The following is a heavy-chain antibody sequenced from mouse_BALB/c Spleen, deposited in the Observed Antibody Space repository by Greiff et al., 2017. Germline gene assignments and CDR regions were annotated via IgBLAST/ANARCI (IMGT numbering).Heavy chain of an antibody. CDR1: GYTFTSYW. J-gene: IGHJ4*01. CDR2: IYPGSGST. Sequence: QVQLQQPGAELVKPGASVKLSCKASGYTFTSYWMHWVKQRPGQGLEWIGNIYPGSGSTNYDEKFKSKATLTVDTSSSTAYMQLSSLTSEDSAVYYCTRSDYYGSSYAMDYWGQGTSVTVSS. CDR3: TRSDYYGSSYAMDY. D-gene: IGHD1-1*01. V-gene: IGHV1-55*01.